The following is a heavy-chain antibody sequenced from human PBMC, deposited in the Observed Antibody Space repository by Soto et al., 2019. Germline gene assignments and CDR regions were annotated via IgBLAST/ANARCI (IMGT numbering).Heavy chain of an antibody. J-gene: IGHJ4*02. V-gene: IGHV1-69*01. D-gene: IGHD1-7*01. CDR3: ARSVEALELLTTFDY. CDR2: IIPIFGTA. Sequence: QVQLVQSGAEVKKPGSSVKVSCKASGGTFSSYAISWVRQAPGQGLEWMGGIIPIFGTANYAQKFQGRVTITEDESTSRAYMELSSLRSEETAVYCCARSVEALELLTTFDYWGQGTLVTLSS. CDR1: GGTFSSYA.